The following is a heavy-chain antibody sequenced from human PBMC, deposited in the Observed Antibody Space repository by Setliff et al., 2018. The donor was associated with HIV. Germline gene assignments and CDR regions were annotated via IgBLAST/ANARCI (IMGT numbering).Heavy chain of an antibody. V-gene: IGHV4-39*01. J-gene: IGHJ4*02. CDR2: IYYRGST. CDR1: GGSISSSSYY. D-gene: IGHD3-22*01. Sequence: ASETLSLTCTVSGGSISSSSYYWGWIRQPPGKGLEWIGSIYYRGSTYYNPSLKSRVTISVDTSKNQFSLKLSSVTAADTAVYYCARHQYYYDSSGGGALDYWGQGTLVTVSS. CDR3: ARHQYYYDSSGGGALDY.